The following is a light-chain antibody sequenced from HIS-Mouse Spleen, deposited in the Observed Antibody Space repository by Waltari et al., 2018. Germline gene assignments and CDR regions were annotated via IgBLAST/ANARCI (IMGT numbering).Light chain of an antibody. CDR3: QQYNSYPFT. CDR2: NAS. V-gene: IGKV1-5*03. J-gene: IGKJ3*01. Sequence: DIQMTQSPSTLSASVGDRVTITCPSSKSISSWLAWYQQKPGKDPKLLIYNASSLESWVPSRFSGSGSGTEFTLTISSLQPDDFATYYCQQYNSYPFTFGPGTKVDIK. CDR1: KSISSW.